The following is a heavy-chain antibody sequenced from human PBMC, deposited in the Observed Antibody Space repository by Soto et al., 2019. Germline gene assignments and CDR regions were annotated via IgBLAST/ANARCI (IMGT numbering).Heavy chain of an antibody. CDR2: IYRTGHT. CDR3: ARGEKGSGYYLHYFDC. V-gene: IGHV4-30-2*01. Sequence: SETLSLTCAVSGGSVNRGGYSWSWIRQTPGKGLEWLAYIYRTGHTIYNPSLESRVTISLDTSKNQFSLRLSSVTAADTAVYYCARGEKGSGYYLHYFDCWGPGSLVTVSS. J-gene: IGHJ4*02. D-gene: IGHD3-22*01. CDR1: GGSVNRGGYS.